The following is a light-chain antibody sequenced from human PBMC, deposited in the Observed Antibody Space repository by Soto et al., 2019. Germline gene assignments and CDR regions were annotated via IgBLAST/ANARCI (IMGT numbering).Light chain of an antibody. J-gene: IGLJ1*01. CDR3: GSYAGDYSYV. Sequence: QSALTQPRSLSGSPGQSVTISCTGTSSDVGNYNYVSWYQQHPGKAPKFMMYDVTKRPSGVPDRFSGSKSGNTASLTISGLQDEDEADYYCGSYAGDYSYVFGPGTKLTVL. CDR2: DVT. V-gene: IGLV2-11*01. CDR1: SSDVGNYNY.